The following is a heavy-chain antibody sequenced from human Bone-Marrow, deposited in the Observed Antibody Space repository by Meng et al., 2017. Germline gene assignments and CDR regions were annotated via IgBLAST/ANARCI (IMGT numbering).Heavy chain of an antibody. CDR1: GFTFSSYE. D-gene: IGHD6-19*01. Sequence: GGSLRLSCAASGFTFSSYEMNWVRQAPGKGLEWVSYISSSGSTIYYADSVKGRFTISRDNAKNSLYLQMNSLRAEDTAVYYCARGFHGGAAVAKPWGQGTLVTGAS. J-gene: IGHJ5*02. CDR3: ARGFHGGAAVAKP. V-gene: IGHV3-48*03. CDR2: ISSSGSTI.